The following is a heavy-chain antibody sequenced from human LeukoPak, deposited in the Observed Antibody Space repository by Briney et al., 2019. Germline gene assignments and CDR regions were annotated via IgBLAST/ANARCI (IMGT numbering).Heavy chain of an antibody. CDR2: ISGSGGSN. V-gene: IGHV3-23*01. Sequence: QAGGSLRLSCAASGFTFSSYAMSWVRQAPGKGLEWVSAISGSGGSNYYADSVKGRFPISRDNSKNTLYLQMNSLRAEDTAVYYCAKDRGYYDSSGYFDYWGQGTLVTVSS. D-gene: IGHD3-22*01. CDR1: GFTFSSYA. J-gene: IGHJ4*02. CDR3: AKDRGYYDSSGYFDY.